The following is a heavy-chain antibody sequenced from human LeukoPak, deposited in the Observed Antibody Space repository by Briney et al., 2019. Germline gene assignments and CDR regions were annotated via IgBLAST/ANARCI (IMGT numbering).Heavy chain of an antibody. CDR3: ARDPGYSSFDY. D-gene: IGHD6-13*01. V-gene: IGHV3-7*01. Sequence: VRQTPAXGLEFVANIKEDGSVRNYVDSVQGRFTISRDNAKNSLYLHMNSLRAEDTAVYYCARDPGYSSFDYWGQGTLVTVSS. CDR2: IKEDGSVR. J-gene: IGHJ4*02.